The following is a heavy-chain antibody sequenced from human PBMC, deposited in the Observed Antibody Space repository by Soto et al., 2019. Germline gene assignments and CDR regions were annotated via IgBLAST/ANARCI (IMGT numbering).Heavy chain of an antibody. CDR3: ARERLPAVPAAIELYYYGMDV. Sequence: PGGALRLPRAASGFTFNKYAMPGGRQGPGKGLEGGAVISYDGSHKYYADSVKGRFTISRDNSKNTLYLQMNSLRAEDTAVYYCARERLPAVPAAIELYYYGMDVWGQGTTVTVSS. CDR2: ISYDGSHK. CDR1: GFTFNKYA. J-gene: IGHJ6*02. D-gene: IGHD2-2*02. V-gene: IGHV3-30-3*01.